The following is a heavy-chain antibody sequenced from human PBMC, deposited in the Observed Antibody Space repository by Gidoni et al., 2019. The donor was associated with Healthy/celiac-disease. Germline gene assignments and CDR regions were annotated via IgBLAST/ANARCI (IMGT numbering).Heavy chain of an antibody. V-gene: IGHV3-49*04. J-gene: IGHJ4*02. CDR1: GFTFGDYA. D-gene: IGHD5-12*01. Sequence: EVQLVESGGGLVQPGRSLRLSCTASGFTFGDYAMSWVRQAPGKGLEWVGFIRSKAYGGTTEYAASVKGRFTISRDDSKSIAYLQMNSLKTEDTAVYYCTRTRSGYDEVYFDYWGQGTLVTVSS. CDR3: TRTRSGYDEVYFDY. CDR2: IRSKAYGGTT.